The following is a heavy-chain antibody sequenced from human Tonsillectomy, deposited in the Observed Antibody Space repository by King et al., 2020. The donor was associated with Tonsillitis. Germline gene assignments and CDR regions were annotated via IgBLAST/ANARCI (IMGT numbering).Heavy chain of an antibody. CDR2: ISWNSGSI. D-gene: IGHD1-26*01. Sequence: VQLVESGGGLVQPGRSLRLSCAASGFTFDDYAMHWVRQAPGKGLEWVSGISWNSGSIAYADSVKGRFTISRDNAKNSLYLQMNSLRVEDTALYYCAKDMGVGATGDAFDIWGQGTMVTVSS. J-gene: IGHJ3*02. CDR3: AKDMGVGATGDAFDI. V-gene: IGHV3-9*01. CDR1: GFTFDDYA.